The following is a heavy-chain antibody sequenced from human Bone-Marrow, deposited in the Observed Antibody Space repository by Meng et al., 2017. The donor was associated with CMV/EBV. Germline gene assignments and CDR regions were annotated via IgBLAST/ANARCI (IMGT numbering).Heavy chain of an antibody. Sequence: SGFTFSSYNMNWVRQAPGKGLEWVSSISSSSSYIYYADSVKGRFTISRDNAKNSLYLQMNSLRAEDTAVYYCARGLRRDGYNYWYFDLWGRGTLVTVSS. J-gene: IGHJ2*01. CDR2: ISSSSSYI. CDR1: GFTFSSYN. D-gene: IGHD5-24*01. CDR3: ARGLRRDGYNYWYFDL. V-gene: IGHV3-21*01.